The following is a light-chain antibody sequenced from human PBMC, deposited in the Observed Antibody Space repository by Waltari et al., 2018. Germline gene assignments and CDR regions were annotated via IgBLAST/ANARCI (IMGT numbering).Light chain of an antibody. Sequence: DIQLTQSPSSVSRSVGDRVAITCRASQSISSYLNWYQQKPGKAPKVLIYAASSLQSGVPSRFSGSGSGTDFTLTISSLQPEDFATYYCQQSYSTSITFGQGTRLEIK. CDR2: AAS. J-gene: IGKJ5*01. CDR3: QQSYSTSIT. CDR1: QSISSY. V-gene: IGKV1-39*01.